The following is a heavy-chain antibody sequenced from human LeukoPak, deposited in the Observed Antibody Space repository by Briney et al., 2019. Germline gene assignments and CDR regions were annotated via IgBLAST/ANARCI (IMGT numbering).Heavy chain of an antibody. CDR2: IYYNGST. J-gene: IGHJ4*02. V-gene: IGHV4-39*01. Sequence: SETLSPTCTVSGGSISSTDYYWGWIRQPPGRGLEWIGSIYYNGSTYYNPSLKSRVAISADTSRNQFSLKLSSVTAADTAVYYCARQEVEMAAPIDFWGQGSLVTVSS. D-gene: IGHD5-24*01. CDR3: ARQEVEMAAPIDF. CDR1: GGSISSTDYY.